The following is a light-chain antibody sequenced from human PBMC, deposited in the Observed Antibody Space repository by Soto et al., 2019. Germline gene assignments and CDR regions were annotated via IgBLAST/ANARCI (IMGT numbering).Light chain of an antibody. CDR3: KQSYSSPPT. CDR2: AAS. J-gene: IGKJ1*01. V-gene: IGKV1-39*01. Sequence: DIQTTQSRSSVSASVADIFIISCGASQSIIIHLNWYQQKPGKAPKLLIFAASSLQSGVPSRFSGSRSGPDFTLTISSLQPEDFATYHCKQSYSSPPTFGQGTKVDI. CDR1: QSIIIH.